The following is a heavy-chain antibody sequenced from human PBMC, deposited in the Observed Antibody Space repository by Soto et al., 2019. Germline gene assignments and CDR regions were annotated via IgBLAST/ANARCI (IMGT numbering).Heavy chain of an antibody. CDR3: ARGLYYYDSRGYWGY. D-gene: IGHD3-22*01. CDR2: IVGSGDST. V-gene: IGHV3-23*01. Sequence: PGGSLRLSCAASGFTFSSYAMSWVRQAPGKGLEWVSAIVGSGDSTHYADSVKGRFTVSRDNAKDSLYLQMNSLRDEDTAVYYCARGLYYYDSRGYWGYWGQGTLVTVSS. J-gene: IGHJ4*02. CDR1: GFTFSSYA.